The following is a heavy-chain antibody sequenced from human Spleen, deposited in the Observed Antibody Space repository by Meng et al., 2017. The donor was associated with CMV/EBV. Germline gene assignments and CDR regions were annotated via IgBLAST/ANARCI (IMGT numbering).Heavy chain of an antibody. CDR2: ISGSGGST. CDR1: YA. CDR3: AKDGYSGSYYVIYADYYYFDY. V-gene: IGHV3-23*01. J-gene: IGHJ4*02. Sequence: YAMSWVRQAPGKGLEWVSAISGSGGSTYYADSVKGRFTISRDNSKNTLYLQMNSLRAEDTAVYYCAKDGYSGSYYVIYADYYYFDYWGQGTLVTVSS. D-gene: IGHD1-26*01.